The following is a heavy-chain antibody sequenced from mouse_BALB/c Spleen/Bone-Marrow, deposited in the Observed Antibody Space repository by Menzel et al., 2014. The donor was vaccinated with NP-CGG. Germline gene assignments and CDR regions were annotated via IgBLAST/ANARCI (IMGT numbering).Heavy chain of an antibody. CDR3: GRDDFYAMDY. CDR1: GFTFTDYY. CDR2: IRNKANGYTT. J-gene: IGHJ4*01. V-gene: IGHV7-3*02. Sequence: EVMLVESGGGLVQPGGSLRLSCATSGFTFTDYYMSWVRQPPGKALEWLGFIRNKANGYTTEYSASVKGRFTISRDNSQSNLFLQKNPLGAEDKATYYLGRDDFYAMDYWGQGTPITGS.